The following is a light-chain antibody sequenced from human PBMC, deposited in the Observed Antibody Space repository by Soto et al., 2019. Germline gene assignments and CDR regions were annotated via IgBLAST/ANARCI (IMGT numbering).Light chain of an antibody. CDR1: QSVSGN. CDR2: GAS. Sequence: EVVMTQSPASLSVSPCDRVTLSFTAIQSVSGNLAWYQQKPGQAPRLLIHGASNRATDIPARFSGSGSGTEFTLTITSLQSEDFAVYYCQQYHNWPPGLTFGGGTKVDIK. V-gene: IGKV3-15*01. J-gene: IGKJ4*01. CDR3: QQYHNWPPGLT.